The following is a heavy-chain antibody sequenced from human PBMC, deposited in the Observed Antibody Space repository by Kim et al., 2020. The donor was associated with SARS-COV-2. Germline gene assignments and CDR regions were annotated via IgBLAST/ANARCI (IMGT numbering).Heavy chain of an antibody. Sequence: ASVKVSCKASGYTFTGYYMHWVRQAPGQGLEWMGWINPNSGGTNYAQKFQGRVTMTRDTSISTAYMELSRLRSDDTAVYYCAREPLGYCSGGSCQITFGNWFDPWGQGTLVTVSS. D-gene: IGHD2-15*01. V-gene: IGHV1-2*02. CDR1: GYTFTGYY. CDR3: AREPLGYCSGGSCQITFGNWFDP. J-gene: IGHJ5*02. CDR2: INPNSGGT.